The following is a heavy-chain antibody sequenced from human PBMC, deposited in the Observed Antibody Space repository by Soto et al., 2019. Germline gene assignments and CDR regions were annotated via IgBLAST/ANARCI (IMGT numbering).Heavy chain of an antibody. CDR1: GYSFTRYG. Sequence: QVQLVQSGAEVKKPGASVKVSCKASGYSFTRYGISWVRQAPGQGLEWMGWISGYNANTNYPENLQGRVTMTTDTSTSTAYMEVRNLISDDTAVYHCARMGDVPYYYYGLDVWGQGITVTVSS. CDR2: ISGYNANT. J-gene: IGHJ6*02. V-gene: IGHV1-18*01. CDR3: ARMGDVPYYYYGLDV. D-gene: IGHD3-16*01.